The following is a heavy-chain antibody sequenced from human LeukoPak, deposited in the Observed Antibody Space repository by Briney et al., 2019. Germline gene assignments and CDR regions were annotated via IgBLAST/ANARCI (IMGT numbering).Heavy chain of an antibody. CDR3: ARIHRYCSGGACYVLDN. V-gene: IGHV4-59*02. CDR2: VYYSGST. CDR1: GGSVSGYY. Sequence: SETLSLTCAVSGGSVSGYYWGWIRQPPGRGLEWIGYVYYSGSTNYNPSFESRITISVDTSRNQFSLQLSSVTAADTAVYYCARIHRYCSGGACYVLDNWGQGTLVAVSS. J-gene: IGHJ4*02. D-gene: IGHD2-15*01.